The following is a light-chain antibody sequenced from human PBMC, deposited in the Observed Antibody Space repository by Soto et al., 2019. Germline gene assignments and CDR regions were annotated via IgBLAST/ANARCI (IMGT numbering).Light chain of an antibody. J-gene: IGLJ2*01. CDR1: SSNIGSNY. Sequence: QSVLTQPPSASGTPGQRVTISCSGSSSNIGSNYVYWYQQLPGTAPKLLIYRNNQRPSGVPDRFSGSKSGTSASLAISGLRSEDEADYYCAAWDDSLSASVVFGGGTKVTVL. CDR2: RNN. CDR3: AAWDDSLSASVV. V-gene: IGLV1-47*01.